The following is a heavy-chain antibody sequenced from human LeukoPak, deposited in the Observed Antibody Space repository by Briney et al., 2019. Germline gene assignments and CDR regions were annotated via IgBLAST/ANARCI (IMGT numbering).Heavy chain of an antibody. J-gene: IGHJ3*02. D-gene: IGHD3-10*01. CDR1: GFTFSSYW. CDR3: AREWGFGAFDI. V-gene: IGHV3-7*01. Sequence: GGSLRLSCAASGFTFSSYWMNWVRQAPGKGLEWVANIKQDGSEKYYVDSVKGRFTISRDNAKNSLFLQMNSLRAEDTAVYYCAREWGFGAFDIWGQGTMVTVSS. CDR2: IKQDGSEK.